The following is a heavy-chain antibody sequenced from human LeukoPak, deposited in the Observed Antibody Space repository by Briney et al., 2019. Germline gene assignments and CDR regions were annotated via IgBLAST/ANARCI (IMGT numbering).Heavy chain of an antibody. D-gene: IGHD6-19*01. CDR2: ISYDGSNK. CDR3: ARGGNRYCSGWYGDY. J-gene: IGHJ4*02. CDR1: GFTFSSYA. Sequence: GRSLRLSCAASGFTFSSYAMHWVRQAPGKGLEWVAVISYDGSNKYYADSVKGRFTISRDNSKNTLYLQMNSLRAEDTAVYYCARGGNRYCSGWYGDYWGQGTLVTVSS. V-gene: IGHV3-30-3*01.